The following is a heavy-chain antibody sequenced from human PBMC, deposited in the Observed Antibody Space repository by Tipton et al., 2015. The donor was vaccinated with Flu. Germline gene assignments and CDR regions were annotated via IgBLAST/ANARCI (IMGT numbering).Heavy chain of an antibody. Sequence: LRLSCTVSGGSISSGSYYWSWIRQPAGKGLEWIGRIYTSGSTDYNPSLKSRVTISVDTSKNQFSLKLSSVTAADTAVYYCASRLNGDVDYWGQGTLVTVSS. CDR3: ASRLNGDVDY. CDR1: GGSISSGSYY. CDR2: IYTSGST. J-gene: IGHJ4*02. V-gene: IGHV4-61*02. D-gene: IGHD4-17*01.